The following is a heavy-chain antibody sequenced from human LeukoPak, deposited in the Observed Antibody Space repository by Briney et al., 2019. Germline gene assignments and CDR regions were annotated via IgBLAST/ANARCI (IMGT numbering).Heavy chain of an antibody. CDR1: GGSFSGYY. D-gene: IGHD3-16*02. CDR3: ARIYVWGSYRFDY. J-gene: IGHJ4*02. CDR2: INHSGST. V-gene: IGHV4-34*01. Sequence: SETLPLTCAVYGGSFSGYYWVWIRQPPGKGREWIGEINHSGSTNYNPSLKSRVTISVDTSKNQFSLKLSSVTAADTAVYYCARIYVWGSYRFDYWGQGTLVTVSS.